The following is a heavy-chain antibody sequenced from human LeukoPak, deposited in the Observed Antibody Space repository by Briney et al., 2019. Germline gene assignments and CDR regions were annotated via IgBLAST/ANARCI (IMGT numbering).Heavy chain of an antibody. V-gene: IGHV3-23*01. CDR1: GFTFTRSA. CDR2: FSGGGDT. CDR3: AKEGLRYFDFDF. J-gene: IGHJ4*02. D-gene: IGHD3-9*01. Sequence: PGGSLRLSCAASGFTFTRSAMSSVRQAPGKRLEWVSAFSGGGDTYYADSVKGRFTISRDTSKDTLYLQMYCLSAEDTAVYYFAKEGLRYFDFDFWGQGTLVTVSS.